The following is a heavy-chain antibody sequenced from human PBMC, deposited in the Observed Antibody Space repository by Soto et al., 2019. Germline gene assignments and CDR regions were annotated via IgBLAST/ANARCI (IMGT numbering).Heavy chain of an antibody. V-gene: IGHV1-18*01. D-gene: IGHD3-22*01. J-gene: IGHJ4*02. CDR3: ARAGQYYDASGYAD. CDR2: ISVYNGNT. CDR1: GYSFATSG. Sequence: QVKLVQSGTEVKKPGASLKVSCKASGYSFATSGMTWVRQAPGKGLEWMGWISVYNGNTNYEQKLQDRVTMTTDTSTNTAYLEVRNLRSDDTAVYYGARAGQYYDASGYADWGQGTLVTVS.